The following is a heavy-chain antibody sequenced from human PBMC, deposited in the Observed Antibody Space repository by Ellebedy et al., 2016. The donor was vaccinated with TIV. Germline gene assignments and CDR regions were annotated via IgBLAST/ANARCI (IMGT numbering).Heavy chain of an antibody. J-gene: IGHJ1*01. CDR2: IKEDGSET. D-gene: IGHD4-17*01. CDR3: ARSMTTVTTRRDPAEYFQH. V-gene: IGHV3-7*03. CDR1: GFTFSSFW. Sequence: GESLKISXAASGFTFSSFWMSWVRQAPGKGLEWVAKIKEDGSETYHVDSVKGRFTISRDNAKNSVYLQMNSLRAEDTAVYYCARSMTTVTTRRDPAEYFQHWGQGTLVTVSS.